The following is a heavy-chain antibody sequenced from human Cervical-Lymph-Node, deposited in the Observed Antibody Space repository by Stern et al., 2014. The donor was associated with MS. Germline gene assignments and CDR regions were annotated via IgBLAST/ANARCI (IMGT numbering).Heavy chain of an antibody. CDR3: ARHDGWLPHY. Sequence: QVQLVESGPGLVKPSETLSLTCSVSGGSISRSTYYWGWIRQPPGKGLEWIGSIYYSGTPYYNPSLKRRVTIDTSTHQFSPQLPPETAADTAVYYCARHDGWLPHYWSQGTLVTVSS. CDR2: IYYSGTP. D-gene: IGHD5-12*01. J-gene: IGHJ4*02. V-gene: IGHV4-39*01. CDR1: GGSISRSTYY.